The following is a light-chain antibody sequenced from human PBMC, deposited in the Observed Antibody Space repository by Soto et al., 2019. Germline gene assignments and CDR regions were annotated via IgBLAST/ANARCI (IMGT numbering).Light chain of an antibody. V-gene: IGKV4-1*01. Sequence: DIVMIQSPDSLAVSLGERATINCKSSQTILHSSSNKNHLAWYQQKPGQPPQLIIYWASTRESGVPERFSGSGSGTDFTLTSSSLEAEDVAFYWCQQYFDVPFTFGGGTKVDIK. J-gene: IGKJ4*01. CDR2: WAS. CDR3: QQYFDVPFT. CDR1: QTILHSSSNKNH.